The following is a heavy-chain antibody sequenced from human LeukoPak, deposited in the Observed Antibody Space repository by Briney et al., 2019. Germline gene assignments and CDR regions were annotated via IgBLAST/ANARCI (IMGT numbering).Heavy chain of an antibody. Sequence: GGSLRLSCVASGFTFSSHWMHWVRQAPGKGLVWVSRLNDDGTYIDYADSVKGRFTISRDNAKNMLYLQMNSLRVEDTAVYYCVRGSSGWAGTDYWGQGTLVTVSS. V-gene: IGHV3-74*01. CDR3: VRGSSGWAGTDY. CDR2: LNDDGTYI. J-gene: IGHJ4*02. D-gene: IGHD6-19*01. CDR1: GFTFSSHW.